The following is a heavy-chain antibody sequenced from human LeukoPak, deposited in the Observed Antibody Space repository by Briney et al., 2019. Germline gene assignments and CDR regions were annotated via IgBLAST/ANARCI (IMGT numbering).Heavy chain of an antibody. CDR1: GESHSRFY. Sequence: PSETLSLTCAVSGESHSRFYWGWIRQPPGKGLEWIGSIYYSGSTYYNPSLRSRVTISVDTSKNQFSLRLSSVTAADTAVYYCARICSSNSCYVDYWGQGTLVTVSS. CDR3: ARICSSNSCYVDY. D-gene: IGHD2-2*01. CDR2: IYYSGST. J-gene: IGHJ4*02. V-gene: IGHV4-39*07.